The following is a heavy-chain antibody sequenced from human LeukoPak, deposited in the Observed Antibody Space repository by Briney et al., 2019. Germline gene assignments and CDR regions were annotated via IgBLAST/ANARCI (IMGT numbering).Heavy chain of an antibody. CDR2: ISASGGST. V-gene: IGHV3-23*01. D-gene: IGHD2-2*01. CDR1: GFTFSSYA. J-gene: IGHJ4*02. CDR3: AKDDCSSTSYYVVDY. Sequence: GGSLRLSCAASGFTFSSYAMTWVRQAPGKGLEWVSAISASGGSTYYADSVKGRFTISRDNSKNTLFLQMNSLRAEDTAVYYCAKDDCSSTSYYVVDYWGQGTLVTVSS.